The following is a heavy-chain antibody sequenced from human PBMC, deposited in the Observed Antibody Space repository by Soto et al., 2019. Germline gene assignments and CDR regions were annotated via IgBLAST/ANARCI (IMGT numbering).Heavy chain of an antibody. V-gene: IGHV1-3*04. Sequence: QVQLVQSGAEVKEPGTSVKVSCKASGYTFTSFVMHWVRQAPGQSLEWMGWINTANGNTKYSQKLQGRVTLTRDTSASTAYMEXSXLXXXXXXXXXXXXLXXXXXIWXXGTMV. CDR3: XXLXXXXXI. CDR2: INTANGNT. J-gene: IGHJ3*02. CDR1: GYTFTSFV.